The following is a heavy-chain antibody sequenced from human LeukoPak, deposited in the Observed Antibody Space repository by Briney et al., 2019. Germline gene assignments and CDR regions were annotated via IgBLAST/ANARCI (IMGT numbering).Heavy chain of an antibody. V-gene: IGHV1-2*02. CDR1: GYSFADYY. CDR2: IKPNGGDT. J-gene: IGHJ5*02. Sequence: GAAGKVSCKASGYSFADYYMHWGRQAPGQGLEWMGWIKPNGGDTRSDQKFQGRVTMTRDTSISTAYMELSSLSYDDTAVYYCATNILVRDIINWFDPWGQGTLVTVSS. D-gene: IGHD3-10*01. CDR3: ATNILVRDIINWFDP.